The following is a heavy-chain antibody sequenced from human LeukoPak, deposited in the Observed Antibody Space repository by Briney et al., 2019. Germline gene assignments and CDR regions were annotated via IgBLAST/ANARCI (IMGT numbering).Heavy chain of an antibody. V-gene: IGHV3-23*01. CDR2: ISGSGGGT. J-gene: IGHJ4*02. Sequence: GGSLRLSCTASGFTFSSSAMSWVRQPPGKGLEWVSAISGSGGGTYYADSVKGRFTISRDNSKNTLYLQMNSLRAEDTAVYYCAKQPSALAGTHDYWGQGTLVTVSS. D-gene: IGHD6-19*01. CDR3: AKQPSALAGTHDY. CDR1: GFTFSSSA.